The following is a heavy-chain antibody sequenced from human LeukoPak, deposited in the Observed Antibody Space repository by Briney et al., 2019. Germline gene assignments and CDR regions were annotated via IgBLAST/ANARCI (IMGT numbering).Heavy chain of an antibody. D-gene: IGHD6-25*01. CDR1: GYSLTDYW. V-gene: IGHV5-51*01. Sequence: GESLKISCRGSGYSLTDYWIGWVRQMPGKGLEWMGIIYPDDSDTRYSPSFQGQVTISADKSISTAYLQWSSLKASDTAMYYCARVVAAGGYYYGMDVWGQGTTVTVSS. CDR2: IYPDDSDT. J-gene: IGHJ6*02. CDR3: ARVVAAGGYYYGMDV.